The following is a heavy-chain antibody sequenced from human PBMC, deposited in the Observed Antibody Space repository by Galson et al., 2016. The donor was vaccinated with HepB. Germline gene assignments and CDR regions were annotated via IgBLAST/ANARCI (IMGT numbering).Heavy chain of an antibody. CDR1: GFIFYNFA. J-gene: IGHJ4*02. V-gene: IGHV3-23*01. CDR2: ISGSGGIT. D-gene: IGHD1-1*01. Sequence: SLRLSCAASGFIFYNFAMSWIRQAPGKGLEWVSIISGSGGITDYADSVQGRFSISRDNSKNTLFLQMNNLRADDTAVYYCAKTGGEYKFDYWGQGALVTVSS. CDR3: AKTGGEYKFDY.